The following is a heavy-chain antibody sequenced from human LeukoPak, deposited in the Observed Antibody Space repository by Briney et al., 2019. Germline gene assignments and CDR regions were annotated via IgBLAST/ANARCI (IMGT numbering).Heavy chain of an antibody. CDR2: INHSGST. V-gene: IGHV4-34*01. CDR3: ARPPPVYYFLPAHYYNYRDV. CDR1: GGSFSGYY. Sequence: SETLSLTCAVYGGSFSGYYWSWIRQPPGKGLEWIGEINHSGSTNYNPSLKSRVTISVDTSKNQFSLKLSSVTAADTAVYYCARPPPVYYFLPAHYYNYRDVGGKGPPVTFP. J-gene: IGHJ6*03. D-gene: IGHD3-9*01.